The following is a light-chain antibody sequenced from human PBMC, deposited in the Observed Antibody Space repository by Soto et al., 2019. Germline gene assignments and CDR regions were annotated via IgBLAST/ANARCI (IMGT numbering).Light chain of an antibody. V-gene: IGKV3-15*01. CDR3: QQHNAWPLT. Sequence: IVLTQSPGTLSVSPGERVILSCSASQTLRNKLAWYQQKPGQAPRLLSYGGFTRATGIPARFSGSGSGTEFTLTINSLQSEDFAIYYCQQHNAWPLTFGPGTKLDLK. CDR1: QTLRNK. CDR2: GGF. J-gene: IGKJ3*01.